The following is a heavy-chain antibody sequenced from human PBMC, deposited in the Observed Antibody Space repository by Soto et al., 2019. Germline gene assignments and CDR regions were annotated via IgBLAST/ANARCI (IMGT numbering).Heavy chain of an antibody. CDR3: ARGKYSSSWYGDRNYYYGMDV. J-gene: IGHJ6*02. CDR1: GFTFSSYS. CDR2: ISSSSSYI. V-gene: IGHV3-21*01. Sequence: LRLSCAASGFTFSSYSMNWVRQAPGKGLEWVSSISSSSSYIYYADSVKGRFTISRDNAKNSLYLQMNSLRAEDTAVYYCARGKYSSSWYGDRNYYYGMDVWGQGTTVTVSS. D-gene: IGHD6-13*01.